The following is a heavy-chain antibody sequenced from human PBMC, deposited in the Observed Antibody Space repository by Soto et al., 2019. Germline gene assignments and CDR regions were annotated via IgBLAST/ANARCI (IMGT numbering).Heavy chain of an antibody. CDR1: GGSISSSNW. D-gene: IGHD3-9*01. V-gene: IGHV4-4*02. Sequence: SETLSLTCAVSGGSISSSNWWSWVRQPPGKGLEWIGEIYHSGSTNYNPSLKSRVTISVDKSKNQFSLKLSSVTAADTAVYYCARGRYFDWLLSHYYYGMDVWGQGTTVTVSS. CDR2: IYHSGST. CDR3: ARGRYFDWLLSHYYYGMDV. J-gene: IGHJ6*02.